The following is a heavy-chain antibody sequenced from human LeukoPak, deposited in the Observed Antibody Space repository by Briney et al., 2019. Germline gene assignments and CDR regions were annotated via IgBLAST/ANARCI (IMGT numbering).Heavy chain of an antibody. V-gene: IGHV3-21*01. J-gene: IGHJ4*02. D-gene: IGHD6-13*01. CDR2: ISGDSSYI. Sequence: GSLRLSCAASGFTFSSYSMNWVRQAPGKGLEWVSAISGDSSYIYYADSVKGRFTISRDNAKNSLYLQMNSLRAEDTAVYYCAREPQAYSSSWYRHYWGQGTLVTVSS. CDR1: GFTFSSYS. CDR3: AREPQAYSSSWYRHY.